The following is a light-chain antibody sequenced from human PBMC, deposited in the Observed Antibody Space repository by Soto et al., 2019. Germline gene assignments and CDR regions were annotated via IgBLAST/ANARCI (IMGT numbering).Light chain of an antibody. CDR3: GTWDSSLSVVV. Sequence: QSVLTQPPSVSAATGQKVTISCSGGSSNIGNNYVSWYQHLPGTAPKLLIYDNNKRPSGIPDRFSGSKSGTSATLGITGLQTGDEADYYCGTWDSSLSVVVFGGGTKLTVL. J-gene: IGLJ2*01. V-gene: IGLV1-51*01. CDR2: DNN. CDR1: SSNIGNNY.